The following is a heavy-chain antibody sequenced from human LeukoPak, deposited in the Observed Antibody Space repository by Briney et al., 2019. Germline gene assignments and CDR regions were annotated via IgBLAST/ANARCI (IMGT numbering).Heavy chain of an antibody. CDR3: ASRLRFLEWLPLDY. D-gene: IGHD3-3*01. V-gene: IGHV3-30-3*01. Sequence: PGGSLRLSCAASGFTFSSYAMHWVRQAPGKGLEWVAVISYDGSNKYYADSVKGRFTISRDNSKNTLYLQMNSLRAEDTAVHYCASRLRFLEWLPLDYWGQGTLVTVSS. CDR2: ISYDGSNK. CDR1: GFTFSSYA. J-gene: IGHJ4*02.